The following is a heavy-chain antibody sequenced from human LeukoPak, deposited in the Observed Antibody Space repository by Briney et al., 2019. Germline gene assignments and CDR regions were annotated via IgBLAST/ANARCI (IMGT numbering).Heavy chain of an antibody. CDR2: ISWNSGNI. CDR3: AKGGYDTSGYPSLNY. D-gene: IGHD3-22*01. Sequence: PGRSLRLSCAASGFTFDEYAMHWVRQAPGKGLEWVSGISWNSGNIGYADPVKGRFTISRDNAKNSLYLQMNSLRAEDTALYYCAKGGYDTSGYPSLNYWGQGTLVTVSS. V-gene: IGHV3-9*01. J-gene: IGHJ4*02. CDR1: GFTFDEYA.